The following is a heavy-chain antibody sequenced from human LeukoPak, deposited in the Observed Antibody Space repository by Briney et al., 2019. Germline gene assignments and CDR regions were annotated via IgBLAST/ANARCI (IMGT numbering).Heavy chain of an antibody. V-gene: IGHV4-61*01. CDR3: ARDSDLGYCSGGSCNYYFDY. CDR1: GGSVSSGSYY. Sequence: SKTLSLTCTVSGGSVSSGSYYWSWIRQPPGKGLEWIGYICYSGSTNYNPSLKSRVTISVDTSKNQFSLKLSSVTAADTAVYYCARDSDLGYCSGGSCNYYFDYWGQGTLVTVSS. J-gene: IGHJ4*02. CDR2: ICYSGST. D-gene: IGHD2-15*01.